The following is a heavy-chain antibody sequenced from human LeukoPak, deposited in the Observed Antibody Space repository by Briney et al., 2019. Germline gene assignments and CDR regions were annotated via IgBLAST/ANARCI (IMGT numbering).Heavy chain of an antibody. D-gene: IGHD5-18*01. CDR3: ARVGGEAYGYGYVLDY. V-gene: IGHV1-46*01. Sequence: ASVKVSCKASGYTFTSYYMHWVRQAPGQGLEWMGIISPSGGSTSYAQKFQGRVTMTRDTSTSTVYMELSSLRSEDTAVYYCARVGGEAYGYGYVLDYWGQGTLVTVSS. CDR1: GYTFTSYY. J-gene: IGHJ4*02. CDR2: ISPSGGST.